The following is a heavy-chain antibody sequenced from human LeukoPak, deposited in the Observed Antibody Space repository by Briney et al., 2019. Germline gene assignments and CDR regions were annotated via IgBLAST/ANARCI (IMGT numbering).Heavy chain of an antibody. J-gene: IGHJ5*02. CDR3: AISLHYGDYYQFDP. CDR2: IIPIFGTA. V-gene: IGHV1-69*13. D-gene: IGHD4-17*01. Sequence: SVKVSCKASGGTFNTYTISWVRQAPGQGLEWMGGIIPIFGTANYAQKFQGRVTITADESTSTAYMELRSLKSEDTAVYYCAISLHYGDYYQFDPWGQGTLVTVSS. CDR1: GGTFNTYT.